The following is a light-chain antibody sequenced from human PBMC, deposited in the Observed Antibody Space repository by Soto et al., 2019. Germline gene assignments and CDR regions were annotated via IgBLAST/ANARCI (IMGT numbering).Light chain of an antibody. Sequence: EIVMTQSPATLSVSPGERATLSCRASQSVSSNLAWYQQKPGQAPRLLIYGASTRATGIPARVSGSGSGTEFTLTISSLQSEEFAVYYCQQYKNWPKTFGQGTKVEIK. CDR1: QSVSSN. CDR2: GAS. CDR3: QQYKNWPKT. J-gene: IGKJ1*01. V-gene: IGKV3-15*01.